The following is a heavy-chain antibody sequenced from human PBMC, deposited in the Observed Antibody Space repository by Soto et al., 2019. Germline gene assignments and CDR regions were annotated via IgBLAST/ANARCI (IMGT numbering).Heavy chain of an antibody. Sequence: ASVKVSCKASGYTFTGYYMHWVRQAPGQGLEWMGWINPNSGGTNYAQKFQGWVTMTRDTSISTAYMELSRLRSDDTAVYYCARSGGYYVSSGYYTRRDYYYYYGMGVWGQGTTVTVSS. J-gene: IGHJ6*02. V-gene: IGHV1-2*04. CDR2: INPNSGGT. D-gene: IGHD3-22*01. CDR3: ARSGGYYVSSGYYTRRDYYYYYGMGV. CDR1: GYTFTGYY.